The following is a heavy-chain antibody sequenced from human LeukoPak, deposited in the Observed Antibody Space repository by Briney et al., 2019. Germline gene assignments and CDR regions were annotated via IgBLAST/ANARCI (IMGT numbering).Heavy chain of an antibody. Sequence: SPGGSLRLSCAASGFTFSSYAMSWIRQAPGKGLEWVSYISSSGSTIYYADSVKGRFTISRDNAKNSLYLQMNSLRAEDTAVYYCATTSVTTVLRFLEWSRLDYWGQGTLVTVSS. CDR1: GFTFSSYA. D-gene: IGHD3-3*01. V-gene: IGHV3-11*04. CDR2: ISSSGSTI. J-gene: IGHJ4*02. CDR3: ATTSVTTVLRFLEWSRLDY.